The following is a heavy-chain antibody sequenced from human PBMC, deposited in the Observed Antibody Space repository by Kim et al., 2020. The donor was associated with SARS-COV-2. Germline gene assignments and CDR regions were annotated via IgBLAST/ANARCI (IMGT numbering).Heavy chain of an antibody. CDR3: ARGVDSTLTASFDS. V-gene: IGHV1-18*01. J-gene: IGHJ4*02. D-gene: IGHD2-15*01. Sequence: YAQKFQGRVRMTTDTSTPTAYMELRSLRSDDTAVYYCARGVDSTLTASFDSWGQGTLVTVSS.